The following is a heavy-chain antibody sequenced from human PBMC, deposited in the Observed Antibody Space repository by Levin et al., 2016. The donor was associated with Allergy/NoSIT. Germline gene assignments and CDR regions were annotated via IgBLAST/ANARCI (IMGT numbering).Heavy chain of an antibody. Sequence: ASVKVSCKASGYTFTSYDINWVRQATGQGLEWMGWMNPNSGNTGYAQKFQGRVTMTRNTSISTAYMELSSLRSEDTAVYYCARGTYDSSGYYLGFDLDYWGQGTLVTVSS. CDR2: MNPNSGNT. CDR3: ARGTYDSSGYYLGFDLDY. CDR1: GYTFTSYD. V-gene: IGHV1-8*01. J-gene: IGHJ4*02. D-gene: IGHD3-22*01.